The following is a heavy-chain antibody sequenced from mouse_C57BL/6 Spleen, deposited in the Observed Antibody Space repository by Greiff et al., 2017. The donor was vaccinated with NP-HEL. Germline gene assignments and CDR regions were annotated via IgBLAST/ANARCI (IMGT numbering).Heavy chain of an antibody. V-gene: IGHV5-4*01. CDR1: GFTFSSYA. J-gene: IGHJ4*01. Sequence: EVKLVESGGGLVKPGGSLKLSCAASGFTFSSYAMSWVRQTPEKRLEWVATISDGGSYTYYPDNVKGRFTISRDNAKNNLYLQMSHLKSEDTAMYYCARDSRAMDYWGQGTSVTVSS. CDR3: ARDSRAMDY. CDR2: ISDGGSYT.